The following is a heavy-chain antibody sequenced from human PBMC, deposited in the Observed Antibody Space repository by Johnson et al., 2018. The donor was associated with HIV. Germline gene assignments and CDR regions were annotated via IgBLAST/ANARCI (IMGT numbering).Heavy chain of an antibody. CDR3: ARDQNIVLMVYAAPGAFDI. CDR2: IWYDGSNN. D-gene: IGHD2-8*01. CDR1: GFTFSNYA. J-gene: IGHJ3*02. V-gene: IGHV3-33*01. Sequence: LSCAASGFTFSNYAMHWVRQAPGKGLEWVAVIWYDGSNNYYADSVKGRFTISKDNSRNTLYLQMNSLRAEDTAVYYCARDQNIVLMVYAAPGAFDIWGQGTMVTVSS.